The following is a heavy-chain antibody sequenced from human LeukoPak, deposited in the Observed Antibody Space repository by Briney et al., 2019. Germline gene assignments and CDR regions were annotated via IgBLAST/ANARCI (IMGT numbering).Heavy chain of an antibody. CDR2: IYYSGST. D-gene: IGHD5-12*01. Sequence: SETLSLTCTVSGGSISSSSYYWGWIRQPPGKGLEWIGSIYYSGSTYYNPSLKSRVTISVDTSKNQFSLKLSSVTAADTAVYYCARDGYPTNPTHWGQGTLVTVSS. V-gene: IGHV4-39*02. J-gene: IGHJ4*02. CDR1: GGSISSSSYY. CDR3: ARDGYPTNPTH.